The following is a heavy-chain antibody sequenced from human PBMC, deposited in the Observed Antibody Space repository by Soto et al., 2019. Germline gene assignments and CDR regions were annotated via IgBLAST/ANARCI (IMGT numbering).Heavy chain of an antibody. J-gene: IGHJ1*01. D-gene: IGHD3-3*01. Sequence: QITLKESGPTLVEPTQTLTLTCTFSEFSLTTNGVGVGWIRQPPGKALEWLAVIYWDDDKRYNPSLKTRLTITKDTSKNPVVLTMINMDPVDTGTYYCAHGVGSGNSAYFNHWGQGTLVTVSS. V-gene: IGHV2-5*02. CDR1: EFSLTTNGVG. CDR3: AHGVGSGNSAYFNH. CDR2: IYWDDDK.